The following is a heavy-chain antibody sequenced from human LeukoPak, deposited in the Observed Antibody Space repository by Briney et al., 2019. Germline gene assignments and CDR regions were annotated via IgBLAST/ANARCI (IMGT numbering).Heavy chain of an antibody. D-gene: IGHD4-17*01. Sequence: GGSLRLSCAASGFTFSSYSMNWFRQAPGKGLEWVSSISSSSSYIYYADSVKGRFTISRDNAKNSLYLQMNSLRAEDTAVYYCARDAPTTVTTWSALPDYYYYYGMDVWGQGTTVTVSS. V-gene: IGHV3-21*01. CDR1: GFTFSSYS. CDR2: ISSSSSYI. CDR3: ARDAPTTVTTWSALPDYYYYYGMDV. J-gene: IGHJ6*02.